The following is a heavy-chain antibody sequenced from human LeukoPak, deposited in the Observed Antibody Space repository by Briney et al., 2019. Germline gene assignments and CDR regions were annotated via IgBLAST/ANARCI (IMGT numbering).Heavy chain of an antibody. V-gene: IGHV4-28*05. CDR3: AKKPNSLYYFDY. Sequence: SDTLSLTCVASGFSISSSNWWGWIRQPPGRGLEWIGYVYYSGAIYYNPSLKSRVTMSVDTSKNQVSLELSSVTAVDTAVYYCAKKPNSLYYFDYWGQGTLVTVSS. CDR2: VYYSGAI. D-gene: IGHD4-23*01. CDR1: GFSISSSNW. J-gene: IGHJ4*02.